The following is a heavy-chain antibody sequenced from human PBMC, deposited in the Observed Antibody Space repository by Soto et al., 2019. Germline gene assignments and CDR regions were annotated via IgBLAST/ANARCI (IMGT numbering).Heavy chain of an antibody. CDR1: GYSFTSYW. V-gene: IGHV5-51*01. CDR2: IYPGDSDT. D-gene: IGHD1-26*01. Sequence: GESLKISCKGSGYSFTSYWIGWVRQMPGKGLEWMGIIYPGDSDTRYSPSFQDQVTISADKSISTAYLQWSSLKASDTAMYYWAISREADNFAYGGQGTLVTVSS. J-gene: IGHJ4*02. CDR3: AISREADNFAY.